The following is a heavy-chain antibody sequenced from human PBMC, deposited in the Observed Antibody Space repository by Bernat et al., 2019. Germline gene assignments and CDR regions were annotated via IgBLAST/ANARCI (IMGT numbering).Heavy chain of an antibody. Sequence: EVQLVESGGGLVQPGGSLRLSCAASGFTFSSYWMHWVRQAPGKGLVWVSRINSDGSSTYYADSVKGRFTISRHNSKNTLYLQMNSLRAEDTAVYYCARSGGSGWYYNWFDPWGQGTLVTVSS. J-gene: IGHJ5*02. CDR3: ARSGGSGWYYNWFDP. D-gene: IGHD6-19*01. CDR2: INSDGSST. V-gene: IGHV3-74*02. CDR1: GFTFSSYW.